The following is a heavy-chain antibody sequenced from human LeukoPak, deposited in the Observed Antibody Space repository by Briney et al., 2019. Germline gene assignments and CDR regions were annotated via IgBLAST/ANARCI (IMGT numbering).Heavy chain of an antibody. V-gene: IGHV1-2*02. CDR2: INPNSGGT. CDR3: ARWSVTPEGFDI. Sequence: EASVKVSCKASGYTFTGYYMHWVRQAPGQGLEWMGWINPNSGGTNYAQKFQGRVTMTRDTSISTAYMELSRLRSDNTAVYYCARWSVTPEGFDIWGQGTMVTVSS. D-gene: IGHD3-3*01. J-gene: IGHJ3*02. CDR1: GYTFTGYY.